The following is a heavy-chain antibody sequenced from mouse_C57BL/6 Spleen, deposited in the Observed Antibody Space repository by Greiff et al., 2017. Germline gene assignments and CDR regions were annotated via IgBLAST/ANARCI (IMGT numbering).Heavy chain of an antibody. Sequence: EVMLVESGPELVKPGASVKMSCKASGYTFTDYNMHWVKQSHGKSLEWIGYINPNNGGTSYNQKFKGKATLTVNKSSSPAYMELRSLTSEDSAVYYCARKDYYGNWYFDVWGTGTTVTVSS. CDR2: INPNNGGT. J-gene: IGHJ1*03. CDR1: GYTFTDYN. V-gene: IGHV1-22*01. D-gene: IGHD2-1*01. CDR3: ARKDYYGNWYFDV.